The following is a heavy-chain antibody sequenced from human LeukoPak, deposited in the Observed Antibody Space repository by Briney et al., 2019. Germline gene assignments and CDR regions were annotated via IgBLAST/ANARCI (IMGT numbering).Heavy chain of an antibody. Sequence: ASVKVSCKASGYTFTGYYIHWVRQAPGQGLEWMGRINPNNGATNYAQKSQGRVTVTRDTSISIVYMELRRLRSDDTAVYYCARDLKYQLLLGWFDPWGQGSLVTVSS. V-gene: IGHV1-2*06. D-gene: IGHD2-21*01. CDR3: ARDLKYQLLLGWFDP. CDR1: GYTFTGYY. J-gene: IGHJ5*02. CDR2: INPNNGAT.